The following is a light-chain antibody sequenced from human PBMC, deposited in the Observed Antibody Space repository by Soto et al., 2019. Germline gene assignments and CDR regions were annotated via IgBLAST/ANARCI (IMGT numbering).Light chain of an antibody. CDR2: DTS. Sequence: EIVLTQSPGTVSLSPGERATLSCRASQSVRDNYLAWYQQKPGQAPSLLIFDTSRRATGIPDRFTGSGSGTDFALTISRVEPQDIAVYFCQQYGSSPGTFGQGTKVDI. V-gene: IGKV3-20*01. J-gene: IGKJ1*01. CDR1: QSVRDNY. CDR3: QQYGSSPGT.